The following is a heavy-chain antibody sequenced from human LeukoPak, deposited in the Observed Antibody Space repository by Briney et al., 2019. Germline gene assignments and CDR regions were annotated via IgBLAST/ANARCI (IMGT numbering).Heavy chain of an antibody. D-gene: IGHD2-15*01. J-gene: IGHJ3*01. Sequence: SETLSLTCAVSGGSIFTTDWWSWVRQTPGRGLEWIGEIYFSGITNYNPSLRSRVSISVDTSNNQFSLRLTSVTAADTALYYCARDCSGGTCKNGGGSDAFDFWGQGTMVTVSS. CDR2: IYFSGIT. CDR3: ARDCSGGTCKNGGGSDAFDF. V-gene: IGHV4-4*02. CDR1: GGSIFTTDW.